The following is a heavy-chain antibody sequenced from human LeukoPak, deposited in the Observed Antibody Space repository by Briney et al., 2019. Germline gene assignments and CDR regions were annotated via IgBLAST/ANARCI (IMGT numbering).Heavy chain of an antibody. Sequence: SETLSCTGTGAGGSISSDYWRWIRQPPGKELEGMVYVYYSGITNSNPSLKSRVNISVGTSKTHYYLKMTSVTAADTAVYYCARLLGWSGPINWFDPWGRGTLAPVSS. J-gene: IGHJ5*02. CDR2: VYYSGIT. CDR1: GGSISSDY. CDR3: ARLLGWSGPINWFDP. D-gene: IGHD3-3*01. V-gene: IGHV4-59*12.